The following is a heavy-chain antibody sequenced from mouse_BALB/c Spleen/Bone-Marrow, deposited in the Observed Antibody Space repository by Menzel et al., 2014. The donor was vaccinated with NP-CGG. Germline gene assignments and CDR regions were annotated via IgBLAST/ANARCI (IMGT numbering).Heavy chain of an antibody. CDR2: INPYNGDT. D-gene: IGHD2-4*01. V-gene: IGHV1-20*02. CDR3: ARDYYDYYFDY. J-gene: IGHJ2*01. CDR1: GYSFTGYF. Sequence: EVQLQESGPELVKPGASVKISCKASGYSFTGYFMNWVMQSHGKSLEWIGRINPYNGDTFYNQKFKGKATLTVDKSSSTAHMELRSLASEDSAVYYSARDYYDYYFDYWGPGTTLTVSS.